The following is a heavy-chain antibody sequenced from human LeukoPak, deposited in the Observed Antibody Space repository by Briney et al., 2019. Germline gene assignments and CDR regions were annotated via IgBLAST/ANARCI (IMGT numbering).Heavy chain of an antibody. CDR2: ISGSGGST. V-gene: IGHV3-23*01. CDR3: AKGSAVAGTGWFDP. J-gene: IGHJ5*02. D-gene: IGHD6-19*01. Sequence: GGSLRLSCAASGFTFSSYAMSWVRQAPGKGLEWVSAISGSGGSTYYADSVKGRFTISGDNSKNTLYLQMNSLRAEDTAVYYCAKGSAVAGTGWFDPWGQGTLVTVSS. CDR1: GFTFSSYA.